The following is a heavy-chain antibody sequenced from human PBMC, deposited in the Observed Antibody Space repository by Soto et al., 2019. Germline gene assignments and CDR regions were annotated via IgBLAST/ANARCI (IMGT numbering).Heavy chain of an antibody. CDR2: FDYSGST. D-gene: IGHD3-16*02. CDR1: GGSITSGGYY. CDR3: ARGADLGDLSKKFYYFDF. J-gene: IGHJ4*02. Sequence: QVQLQESGPGLLKPSQTLSLTCTVSGGSITSGGYYWTWIRQLPGKGLERIGFFDYSGSTYYNPFLKSRVTISVDTSKKQFSVTVTSVTAADTAMYYCARGADLGDLSKKFYYFDFWGQGTLVTVSS. V-gene: IGHV4-31*03.